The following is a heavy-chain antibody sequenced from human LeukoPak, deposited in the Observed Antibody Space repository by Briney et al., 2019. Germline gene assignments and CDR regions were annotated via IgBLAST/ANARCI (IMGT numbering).Heavy chain of an antibody. CDR3: ARDSRNWGCDY. D-gene: IGHD7-27*01. CDR2: ISAYNGDT. Sequence: ASVKVSCKASGYTFTSYGISWVRQAPGQGLEWMGWISAYNGDTNYAQKVQGRVTMTRDTSTSTAYMELRSLRSDDTAVYYCARDSRNWGCDYWGQGTLVTVSS. V-gene: IGHV1-18*01. J-gene: IGHJ4*02. CDR1: GYTFTSYG.